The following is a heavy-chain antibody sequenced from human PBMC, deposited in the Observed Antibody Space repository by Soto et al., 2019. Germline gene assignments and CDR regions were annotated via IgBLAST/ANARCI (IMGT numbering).Heavy chain of an antibody. Sequence: GGSLRLSCAASGFTCTSYWIHWVRQATGEGLVWVSRINSDGGTTTYADSVKGRFTISRDNAKNTLFLQMNSLRAEDTAVYYCARGVKYSGTYYAAFDIWGQGTMVTVPS. V-gene: IGHV3-74*01. CDR2: INSDGGTT. D-gene: IGHD1-26*01. J-gene: IGHJ3*02. CDR1: GFTCTSYW. CDR3: ARGVKYSGTYYAAFDI.